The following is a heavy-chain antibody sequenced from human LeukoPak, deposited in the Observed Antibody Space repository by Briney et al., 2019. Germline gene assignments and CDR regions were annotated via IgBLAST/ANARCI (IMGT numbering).Heavy chain of an antibody. CDR3: ARTDNPYYMDV. CDR2: MFHSGST. CDR1: GYSISRGYF. Sequence: SETLSLTCTVSGYSISRGYFWGWIRQSPGKGLEWIASMFHSGSTNYNPSLKSRVTISVDTSKNQFSLKLSSVTAADTAVYYCARTDNPYYMDVWGKGTTVTISS. V-gene: IGHV4-38-2*02. D-gene: IGHD1-1*01. J-gene: IGHJ6*03.